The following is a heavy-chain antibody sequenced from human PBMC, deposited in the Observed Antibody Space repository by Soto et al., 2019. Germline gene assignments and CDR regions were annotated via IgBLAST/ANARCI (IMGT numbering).Heavy chain of an antibody. CDR1: GYTFTSYG. CDR2: ISAYNGNT. Sequence: ASVKVSCKASGYTFTSYGISWVRQAPGQGLEWMGWISAYNGNTNYAQKLQGRVTMTTDTSTSTAYMELRSLRSDDTAVYYCARDQRSTMIVVVITSLDYWGQGTLVTVSS. D-gene: IGHD3-22*01. CDR3: ARDQRSTMIVVVITSLDY. J-gene: IGHJ4*02. V-gene: IGHV1-18*01.